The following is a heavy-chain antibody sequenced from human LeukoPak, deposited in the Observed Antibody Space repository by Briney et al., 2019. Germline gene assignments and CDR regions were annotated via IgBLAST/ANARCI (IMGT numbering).Heavy chain of an antibody. V-gene: IGHV3-23*01. D-gene: IGHD6-19*01. CDR3: AKEDSSGWYFDAFDM. CDR2: IRGSGGST. Sequence: GGALRHSRAPPGDTPSSYTISWVRQTPGKGLEWVSAIRGSGGSTYYADSVKGRFTISRDNSKNTLYLQMNSLRAEDTAVYYCAKEDSSGWYFDAFDMWGEGTMVSV. J-gene: IGHJ3*02. CDR1: GDTPSSYT.